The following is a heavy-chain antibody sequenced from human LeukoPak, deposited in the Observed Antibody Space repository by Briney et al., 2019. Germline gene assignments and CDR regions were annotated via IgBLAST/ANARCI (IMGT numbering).Heavy chain of an antibody. D-gene: IGHD3-3*01. CDR2: IYYSGST. J-gene: IGHJ3*02. Sequence: SETLSLTCTVSGGSISSYYWSWIRQPPGKGLEWIGYIYYSGSTNYNPSLKSRVTISVDTSKNQFSLKLSSVTAADTAVYYCARVNNYDFWSGYYSGDAFDIWGQGTMVTVSS. CDR3: ARVNNYDFWSGYYSGDAFDI. CDR1: GGSISSYY. V-gene: IGHV4-59*01.